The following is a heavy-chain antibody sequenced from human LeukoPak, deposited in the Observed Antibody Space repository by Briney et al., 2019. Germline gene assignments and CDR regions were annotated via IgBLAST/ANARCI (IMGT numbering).Heavy chain of an antibody. CDR2: ISYDGSNK. V-gene: IGHV3-30*18. CDR1: GFTFSGYD. Sequence: GGSLRLSCVASGFTFSGYDIHWVRQAPGKGLERVTLISYDGSNKYYADSVKGRFTISRDNPKNTLYLQMNSLRGEDTAVYYCAKGGPGDGNWFDLWGQGTLVTVSS. CDR3: AKGGPGDGNWFDL. D-gene: IGHD2-21*02. J-gene: IGHJ5*02.